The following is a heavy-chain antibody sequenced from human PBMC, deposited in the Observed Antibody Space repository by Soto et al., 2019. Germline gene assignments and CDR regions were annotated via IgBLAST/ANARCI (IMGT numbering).Heavy chain of an antibody. Sequence: GGSLRLSCAASGLSFSIYSMNWFRQAPGKGLEWVSSISSSSSYIYYADSVKGRFTISRDNAKNSLYLQMNSLRAEDTAVYYCASQWGVLRCFGSGRYVMYVRGQRSSVPVS. CDR3: ASQWGVLRCFGSGRYVMYV. CDR1: GLSFSIYS. V-gene: IGHV3-21*01. D-gene: IGHD3-10*01. CDR2: ISSSSSYI. J-gene: IGHJ6*02.